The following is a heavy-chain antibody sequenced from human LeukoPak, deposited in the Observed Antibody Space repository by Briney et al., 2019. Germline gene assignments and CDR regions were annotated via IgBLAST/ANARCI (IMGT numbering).Heavy chain of an antibody. J-gene: IGHJ6*02. CDR1: GYTFTSYD. CDR3: ARHPNQGAGYYYYYYGMDV. V-gene: IGHV1-8*01. CDR2: MNPNSGNT. Sequence: ASVRVSCKASGYTFTSYDINWVRQATGQGLEWMGWMNPNSGNTGYAQKFQGRVTMTRNTSISTAYMELSSLRSEDTAVYYCARHPNQGAGYYYYYYGMDVWGQGTTVTVSS. D-gene: IGHD1-26*01.